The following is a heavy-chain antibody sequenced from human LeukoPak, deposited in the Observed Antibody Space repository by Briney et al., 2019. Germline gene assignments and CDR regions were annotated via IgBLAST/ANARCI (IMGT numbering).Heavy chain of an antibody. CDR3: ARVVYDILTGRNTEFDY. J-gene: IGHJ4*02. CDR2: INSDGSEG. Sequence: GGSLRLSCAVSGFTFSGFWMSWSRKAPGKGLEWVASINSDGSEGYYADVVKGRFTISRDNAKNSLYLQINSLRAEDTAVYYCARVVYDILTGRNTEFDYWGQGTLVTVSS. V-gene: IGHV3-7*03. CDR1: GFTFSGFW. D-gene: IGHD3-9*01.